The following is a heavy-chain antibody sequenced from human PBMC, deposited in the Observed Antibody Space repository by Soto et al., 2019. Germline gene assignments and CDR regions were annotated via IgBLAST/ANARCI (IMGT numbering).Heavy chain of an antibody. J-gene: IGHJ5*02. CDR1: GGSISSYY. V-gene: IGHV4-59*01. D-gene: IGHD3-22*01. CDR2: IYYSGST. Sequence: SETLSLTCTVSGGSISSYYWSWIRQPPGKGLEWIGYIYYSGSTNYNPSLKSRVTISVDTSKNQFSLKLSFVTAADTAVYYCARKSVTGYYDSSGYQDNWFDPWGQGTLVTVSS. CDR3: ARKSVTGYYDSSGYQDNWFDP.